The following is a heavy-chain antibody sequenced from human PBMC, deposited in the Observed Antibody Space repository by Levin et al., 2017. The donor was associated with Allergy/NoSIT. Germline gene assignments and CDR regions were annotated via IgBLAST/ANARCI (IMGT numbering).Heavy chain of an antibody. CDR2: ISSSGSTI. D-gene: IGHD6-19*01. Sequence: GESLKISCAASGFTFSDYYMSWIRQAPGKGLEWVSYISSSGSTIYYADSVKGRFTISRDNAKNSLYLQMNSLRAEDTAVYYCARDRGLGYSSGWYLYGMDVWGQGTTVTVSS. CDR1: GFTFSDYY. J-gene: IGHJ6*02. V-gene: IGHV3-11*01. CDR3: ARDRGLGYSSGWYLYGMDV.